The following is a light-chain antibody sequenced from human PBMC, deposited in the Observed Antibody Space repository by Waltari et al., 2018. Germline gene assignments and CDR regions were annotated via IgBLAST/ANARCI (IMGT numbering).Light chain of an antibody. J-gene: IGLJ3*02. CDR1: SSDIGTFNF. CDR2: DVT. V-gene: IGLV2-23*02. Sequence: QSALTQPASVSGSPGQSISIPCTGTSSDIGTFNFVSWYLQHPGKAPKLLIYDVTQRPSGVSNRFSGSKSGNTASLTISGLQAEDEGDYYCCSYAGSRTWVFGGGSKLTVL. CDR3: CSYAGSRTWV.